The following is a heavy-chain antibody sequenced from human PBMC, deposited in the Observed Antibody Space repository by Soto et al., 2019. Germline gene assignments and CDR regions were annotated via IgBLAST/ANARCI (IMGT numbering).Heavy chain of an antibody. D-gene: IGHD3-9*01. J-gene: IGHJ6*02. Sequence: QVQLVESGGGVVQPGRSLRLSCAASGFTFSSYGMHWVRQAPGKGLEWVAVISYDGSNKYYADYVKGRFTITRDNSKNTLYLQMNSLRAEDTAVYYCAKDRNDILTGYYNYGMDVWGQGTTVTVSS. CDR2: ISYDGSNK. CDR1: GFTFSSYG. CDR3: AKDRNDILTGYYNYGMDV. V-gene: IGHV3-30*18.